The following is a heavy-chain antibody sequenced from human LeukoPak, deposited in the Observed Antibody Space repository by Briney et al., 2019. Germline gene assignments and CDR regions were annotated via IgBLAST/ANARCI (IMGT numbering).Heavy chain of an antibody. CDR3: ARELGYCSSTSCHNLRAHYYYYYYMDV. J-gene: IGHJ6*03. CDR1: GYSISSGYY. D-gene: IGHD2-2*02. CDR2: IYTSGST. V-gene: IGHV4-38-2*02. Sequence: SETLSLTCTVSGYSISSGYYWGWIRQPPGKGLEWIGRIYTSGSTNYNPSLKSRVTMSVDTSKNQFSLKLSSVTAADTAVYYCARELGYCSSTSCHNLRAHYYYYYYMDVWGKGTTVTVSS.